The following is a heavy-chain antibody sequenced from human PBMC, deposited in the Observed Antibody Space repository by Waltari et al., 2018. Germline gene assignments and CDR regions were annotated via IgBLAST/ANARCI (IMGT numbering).Heavy chain of an antibody. Sequence: QVQLHQWGAGLLQPSETLSLTCAVSGGPFTDYSWSWIRQPQGRGLEWIGEISHSGVTHYNPSLRSGVTMSVEPIKKHFSLKLTSLTAADTAVYFCARTWGYSPPLGWFDPWGQGTRVTISS. D-gene: IGHD2-2*02. V-gene: IGHV4-34*01. CDR1: GGPFTDYS. CDR3: ARTWGYSPPLGWFDP. CDR2: ISHSGVT. J-gene: IGHJ5*02.